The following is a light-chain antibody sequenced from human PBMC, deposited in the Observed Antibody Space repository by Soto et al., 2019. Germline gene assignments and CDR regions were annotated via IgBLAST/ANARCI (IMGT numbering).Light chain of an antibody. CDR3: QHHSNWPT. CDR1: LPISNY. V-gene: IGKV1-27*01. CDR2: AAS. Sequence: DIQMTQSPSSLSASVGDRVTIPCRASLPISNYLSCYQQKPGNTPHLLFYAASTLQAGPPSRGSGSGSGTYFTITSSSQEPEDVAVYYRQHHSNWPTFGGGTKVDIK. J-gene: IGKJ4*01.